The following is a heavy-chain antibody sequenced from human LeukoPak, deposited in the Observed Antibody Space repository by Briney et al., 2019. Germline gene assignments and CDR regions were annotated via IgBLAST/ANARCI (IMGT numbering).Heavy chain of an antibody. V-gene: IGHV4-39*01. CDR1: GGSFSGYY. Sequence: SETLSLTCAVYGGSFSGYYWGWIRQPPGKGLEWIGSIYYSGSTYYNPSLKSRVTISVDTSKNQFSLKLSSVTAADTAVYYCARIGSDIVVVVAATSDAFDIWGQGTMVTVSS. J-gene: IGHJ3*02. D-gene: IGHD2-15*01. CDR2: IYYSGST. CDR3: ARIGSDIVVVVAATSDAFDI.